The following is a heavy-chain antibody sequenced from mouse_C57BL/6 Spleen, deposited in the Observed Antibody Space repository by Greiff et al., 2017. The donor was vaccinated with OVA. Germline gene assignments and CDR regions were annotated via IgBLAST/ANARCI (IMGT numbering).Heavy chain of an antibody. CDR3: ARGFNYGSPYWYFDV. Sequence: DVQLQESGPGLVKPSQSLSLTCSVTGYSITSGYYWNWIRQFPGNKLEWMGYISYDGSNNYNPSLKNRISITRDTSKNQFFLKLNSVTTEDTATYYCARGFNYGSPYWYFDVWGTGTTVTVSS. D-gene: IGHD1-1*01. CDR1: GYSITSGYY. CDR2: ISYDGSN. V-gene: IGHV3-6*01. J-gene: IGHJ1*03.